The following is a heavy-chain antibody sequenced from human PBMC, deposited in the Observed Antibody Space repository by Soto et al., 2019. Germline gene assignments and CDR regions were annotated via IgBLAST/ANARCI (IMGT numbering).Heavy chain of an antibody. CDR2: IYYSGSP. CDR3: ARVRHNSAAAHSDAFDL. Sequence: QVQLQESGPGLVKSSQTLSLTCTVSGGSIRSGDYYWSWIRQHPGKGLEWIGHIYYSGSPYYNPFLKSRVSICVDTSKNQLSLGLNSDIDAVTGVYYCARVRHNSAAAHSDAFDLWGPGTKVTVSS. D-gene: IGHD2-21*01. CDR1: GGSIRSGDYY. J-gene: IGHJ3*01. V-gene: IGHV4-31*03.